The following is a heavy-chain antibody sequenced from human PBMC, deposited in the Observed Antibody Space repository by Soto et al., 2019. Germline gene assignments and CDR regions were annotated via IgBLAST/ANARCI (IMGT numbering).Heavy chain of an antibody. V-gene: IGHV1-8*01. D-gene: IGHD6-19*01. CDR3: ARSDGWDLNGFDS. J-gene: IGHJ5*01. Sequence: QVQLVQSGAEVKKPGASVKVSCKASGYRFSTYDMNWVRQAPGQGLEWMGWVNPNSAKTGYAQKFRGRLTLTSDTSITTAYMELSSLTSEDTAVYYCARSDGWDLNGFDSWGQGTLVTVSS. CDR2: VNPNSAKT. CDR1: GYRFSTYD.